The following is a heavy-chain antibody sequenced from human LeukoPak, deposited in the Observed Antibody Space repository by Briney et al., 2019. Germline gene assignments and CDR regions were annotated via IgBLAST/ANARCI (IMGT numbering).Heavy chain of an antibody. CDR1: GYTFTSYD. J-gene: IGHJ6*02. CDR3: ARDYGYRDYYYGMDV. D-gene: IGHD4-17*01. Sequence: ASVKVSCKASGYTFTSYDINWVRQATGQGLEWMGWMNPNSGNTGYAQKFQGRVTMTRNTSISTAYMELSSLRSEDTAVYYCARDYGYRDYYYGMDVWGQRTTVTVSS. V-gene: IGHV1-8*01. CDR2: MNPNSGNT.